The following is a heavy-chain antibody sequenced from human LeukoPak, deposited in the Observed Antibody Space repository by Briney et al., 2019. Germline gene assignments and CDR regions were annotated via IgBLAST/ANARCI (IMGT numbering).Heavy chain of an antibody. Sequence: ASVKVSCKASGYTFTSYGISWVRQAPGQGLEWMGWISAYNGNTNYAQKLQGRVTMTTDTSTSTAYMELRSLRSDDTAVYYCARLNKGSSSWYWGYNWFDPWGQGTLVTVSS. D-gene: IGHD6-13*01. V-gene: IGHV1-18*01. CDR2: ISAYNGNT. J-gene: IGHJ5*02. CDR1: GYTFTSYG. CDR3: ARLNKGSSSWYWGYNWFDP.